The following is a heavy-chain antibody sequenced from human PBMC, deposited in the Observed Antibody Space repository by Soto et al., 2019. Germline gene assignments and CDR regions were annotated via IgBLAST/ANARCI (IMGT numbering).Heavy chain of an antibody. CDR2: IYNGGRT. V-gene: IGHV4-30-4*01. CDR1: GDSISSDGYH. J-gene: IGHJ4*02. CDR3: ARAPVGMDSINFFDH. D-gene: IGHD2-8*01. Sequence: SETLSLTCTVSGDSISSDGYHWGWIRQSPGKGLEWIGYIYNGGRTFYRPSLESRINMSLDATKNSYSPRLTSVTAADTAVYYCARAPVGMDSINFFDHWGQGILVTVSS.